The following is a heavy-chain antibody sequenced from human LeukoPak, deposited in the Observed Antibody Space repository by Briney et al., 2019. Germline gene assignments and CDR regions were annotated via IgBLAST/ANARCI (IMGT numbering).Heavy chain of an antibody. J-gene: IGHJ4*02. D-gene: IGHD2-21*01. CDR3: AKFLPTHIVVANYYFDY. Sequence: GGSLRLSCAAYGFTFSSCAMSWVRQAPGKGLEWVSAISGSGGSTYYADSVKGRFTISRDNSKNTLYLQMNSLRAEDTAVYYCAKFLPTHIVVANYYFDYWGQGTLVTVSS. CDR1: GFTFSSCA. CDR2: ISGSGGST. V-gene: IGHV3-23*01.